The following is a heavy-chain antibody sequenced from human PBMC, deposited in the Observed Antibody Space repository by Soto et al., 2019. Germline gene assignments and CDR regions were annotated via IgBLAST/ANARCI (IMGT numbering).Heavy chain of an antibody. CDR3: AKDNTIFGVVISRFDY. CDR2: ISGSGGST. Sequence: GGSLRLSCAASGFTFSSYAMSWVRQAPGKGLEWVSAISGSGGSTYYADSVKGRFTISRDNSKNTLYLQMNSLRAEDTAVYYCAKDNTIFGVVISRFDYWGQGTLVTV. CDR1: GFTFSSYA. D-gene: IGHD3-3*01. J-gene: IGHJ4*02. V-gene: IGHV3-23*01.